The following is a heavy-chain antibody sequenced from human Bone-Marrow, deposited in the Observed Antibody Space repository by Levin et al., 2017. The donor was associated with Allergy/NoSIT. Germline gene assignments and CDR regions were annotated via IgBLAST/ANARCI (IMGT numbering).Heavy chain of an antibody. CDR1: GFTFSIYW. V-gene: IGHV3-7*01. J-gene: IGHJ4*02. Sequence: GESLKISCSASGFTFSIYWMSWVRQAPGKGLEWVANIKGDGSEIYYVDSVKGRFTISRDNAKDSLYLQMNSVRAEDSAVYYCARDGPVAPFDYWGQGTLVTVSS. CDR3: ARDGPVAPFDY. CDR2: IKGDGSEI.